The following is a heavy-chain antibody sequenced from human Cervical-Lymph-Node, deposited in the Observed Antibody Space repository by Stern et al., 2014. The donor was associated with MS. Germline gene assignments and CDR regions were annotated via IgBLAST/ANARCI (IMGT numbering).Heavy chain of an antibody. J-gene: IGHJ4*02. CDR2: IFPGGSDI. Sequence: EVQLVQSGPEVKRPGESLKISCQASGYTFTSYWIGWVRQMPGKGLEWIAIIFPGGSDIRCSPSSQAQVTISANKSSSTASLQWNNPKAWDTAIYYCARQRYFDYWGQGTLVTVSS. V-gene: IGHV5-51*01. CDR1: GYTFTSYW. CDR3: ARQRYFDY.